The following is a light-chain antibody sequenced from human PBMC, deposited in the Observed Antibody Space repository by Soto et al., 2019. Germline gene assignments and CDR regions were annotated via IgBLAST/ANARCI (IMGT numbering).Light chain of an antibody. Sequence: EIVLAQSPGTLSLSPGDRATLSCRASQSVSTSYLGWYQQKPGQAPRLLIYGASSRATGIPDRFRGSESGTDFTLTISRLEPEDFAVYYCQQYGVSPITFGQGTRLEIK. V-gene: IGKV3-20*01. J-gene: IGKJ5*01. CDR1: QSVSTSY. CDR3: QQYGVSPIT. CDR2: GAS.